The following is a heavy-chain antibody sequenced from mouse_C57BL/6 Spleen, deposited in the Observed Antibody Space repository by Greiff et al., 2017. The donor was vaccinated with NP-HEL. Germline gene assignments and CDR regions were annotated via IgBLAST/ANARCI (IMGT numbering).Heavy chain of an antibody. Sequence: EVMLVESGGGLVKPGGSLKLSCAASGFTFSDYGMHWVRQAPEKGLEWVAYISSGSSTIYYADTVKGRFTISRDNAKNTLFLQMTSLRSEDTAMYYCARSLYYCSSPYYFDYWGQGTTLTVSS. J-gene: IGHJ2*01. CDR1: GFTFSDYG. V-gene: IGHV5-17*01. D-gene: IGHD1-1*01. CDR2: ISSGSSTI. CDR3: ARSLYYCSSPYYFDY.